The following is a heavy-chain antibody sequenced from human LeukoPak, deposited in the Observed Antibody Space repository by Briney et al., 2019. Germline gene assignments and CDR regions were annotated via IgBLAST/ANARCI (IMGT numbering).Heavy chain of an antibody. CDR2: ISGSGGST. Sequence: GGSLRLSCAASGFTFSSYAMSWVRQAPGKGLEWVAAISGSGGSTYYADSVKGRFTISRDNSKDTLYLQMNSLRAEDTAVYYCAKDVVTTGGNDAFDIWGQGTMVTVSS. CDR1: GFTFSSYA. J-gene: IGHJ3*02. D-gene: IGHD2-21*02. V-gene: IGHV3-23*01. CDR3: AKDVVTTGGNDAFDI.